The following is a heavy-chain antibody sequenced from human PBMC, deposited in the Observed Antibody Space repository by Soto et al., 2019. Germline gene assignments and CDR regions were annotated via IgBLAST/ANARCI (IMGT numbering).Heavy chain of an antibody. CDR1: GYTFTSYD. CDR3: ARDLDGSGSYYTDY. Sequence: GASVKVSCKASGYTFTSYDINWVRQATGQGLEWMGWMNPNSGNTGYAQKFQGRVTMTRNTSISTAYMELSSLRSEDTAVYYCARDLDGSGSYYTDYWGQGTQVTVSS. V-gene: IGHV1-8*01. D-gene: IGHD3-10*01. CDR2: MNPNSGNT. J-gene: IGHJ4*02.